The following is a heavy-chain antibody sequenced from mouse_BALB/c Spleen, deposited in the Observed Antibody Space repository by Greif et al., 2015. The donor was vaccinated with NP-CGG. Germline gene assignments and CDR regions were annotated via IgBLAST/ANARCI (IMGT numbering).Heavy chain of an antibody. Sequence: QVQLKESGAELAKPGASVKMSCKASGYTFTSYWMHWVKQRPGQGLEWIGYINPSTGYTEYNQKFKDKATLTADKSSSTAYMQLSSLTSEDSAVYYCARGGYGQDYWGQGTTLTVSS. J-gene: IGHJ2*01. CDR2: INPSTGYT. V-gene: IGHV1-7*01. D-gene: IGHD1-1*01. CDR3: ARGGYGQDY. CDR1: GYTFTSYW.